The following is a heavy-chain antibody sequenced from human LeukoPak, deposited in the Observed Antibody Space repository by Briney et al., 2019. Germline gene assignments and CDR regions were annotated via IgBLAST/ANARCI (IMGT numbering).Heavy chain of an antibody. J-gene: IGHJ4*02. Sequence: GGSLRLVCAASGFTVSSNYMSWVRQAPGKGLEWVSVIYSGGSTYYADSVKGRFTISRDNSKNTLYPQMNSLRAEDTAVYYCALSSGDIDYWGQGTLVTVSS. CDR1: GFTVSSNY. CDR2: IYSGGST. D-gene: IGHD7-27*01. CDR3: ALSSGDIDY. V-gene: IGHV3-53*01.